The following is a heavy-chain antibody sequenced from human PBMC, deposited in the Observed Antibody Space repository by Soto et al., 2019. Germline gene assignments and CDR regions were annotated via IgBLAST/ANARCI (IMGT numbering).Heavy chain of an antibody. D-gene: IGHD3-10*01. J-gene: IGHJ3*02. CDR2: ITGSGDDT. Sequence: PGGSLRLSCAASGFTFSNAWINWVRQAPGKGLEWVSTITGSGDDTYYTDSVKGRFSISRDNPKNTLYLQMNSLRAEDTAVYYCARDSADDAFDIWGQGTMVTVSS. CDR1: GFTFSNAW. CDR3: ARDSADDAFDI. V-gene: IGHV3-23*01.